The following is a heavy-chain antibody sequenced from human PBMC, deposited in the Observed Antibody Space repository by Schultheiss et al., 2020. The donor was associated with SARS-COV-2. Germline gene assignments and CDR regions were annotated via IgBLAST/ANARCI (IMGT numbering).Heavy chain of an antibody. CDR3: AKEGTLLG. V-gene: IGHV3-23*01. J-gene: IGHJ4*02. Sequence: GGSLRLSCAASGFTFSSYAMSWVRQAPGKGLEWVSSISGGSTYYADSVKGRFTISRDNSKNTLYLQMNSLRAEDTAVYYCAKEGTLLGWGQGTLVTVSS. D-gene: IGHD7-27*01. CDR1: GFTFSSYA. CDR2: ISGGST.